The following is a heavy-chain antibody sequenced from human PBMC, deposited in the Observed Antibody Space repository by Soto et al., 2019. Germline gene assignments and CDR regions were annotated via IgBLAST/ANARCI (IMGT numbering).Heavy chain of an antibody. CDR2: ISAYNGNT. CDR3: AREQSIAARKSLGY. CDR1: GYTFTSYG. Sequence: ASVKVSCKASGYTFTSYGISWVRQAPGQGLEWMGWISAYNGNTNYAQKLQGRVTMTTDTSTSTAYMELRSLRSDDTAVYYCAREQSIAARKSLGYWGQGTLVTVPS. J-gene: IGHJ4*02. D-gene: IGHD6-6*01. V-gene: IGHV1-18*01.